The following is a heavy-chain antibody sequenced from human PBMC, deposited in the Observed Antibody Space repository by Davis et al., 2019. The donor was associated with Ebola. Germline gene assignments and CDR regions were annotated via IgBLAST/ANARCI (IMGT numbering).Heavy chain of an antibody. CDR1: GYTFTEHY. CDR3: ARGVYGAYFDY. CDR2: INPNNGGT. Sequence: ASVKVSCKASGYTFTEHYMHWVRQAPGQGLEWMGWINPNNGGTNYAQKFQGRVTMTTDTPFSTAYMELSRLRSDDTAVYYCARGVYGAYFDYWGQGTLVTVSS. V-gene: IGHV1-2*02. D-gene: IGHD4-17*01. J-gene: IGHJ4*02.